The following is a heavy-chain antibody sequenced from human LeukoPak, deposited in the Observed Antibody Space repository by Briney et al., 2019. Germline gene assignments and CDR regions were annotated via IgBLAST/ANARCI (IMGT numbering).Heavy chain of an antibody. CDR1: GGSISSYY. V-gene: IGHV4-4*07. Sequence: KPSETLSLTCAVSGGSISSYYWSWIRQPAGKGLEWIGRIYTSGSTNYNPSLKSRVTISVDTSKNQFSLKLSSVTAADTAVYYCARGTWHDSSGYYPRSNPYYFDYWGQGTLVTVSS. CDR3: ARGTWHDSSGYYPRSNPYYFDY. CDR2: IYTSGST. J-gene: IGHJ4*02. D-gene: IGHD3-22*01.